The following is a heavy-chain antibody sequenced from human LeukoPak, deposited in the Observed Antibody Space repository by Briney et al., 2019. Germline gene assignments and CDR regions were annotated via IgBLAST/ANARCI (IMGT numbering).Heavy chain of an antibody. J-gene: IGHJ4*02. D-gene: IGHD3-22*01. V-gene: IGHV1-46*01. CDR1: GYTLTSYY. CDR2: INPSDGSA. Sequence: ASVKVPCKASGYTLTSYYMHWVRQAPGQGLEWMGIINPSDGSAIYTQKFQGRVTLTTDTSTSTVYMELNSLRSEDTAVYYCARGFNYYDNSGYYQYYFDYWGQGTLVTVSS. CDR3: ARGFNYYDNSGYYQYYFDY.